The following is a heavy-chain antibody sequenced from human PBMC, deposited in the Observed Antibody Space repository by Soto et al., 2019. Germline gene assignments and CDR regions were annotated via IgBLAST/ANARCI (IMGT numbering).Heavy chain of an antibody. CDR2: IIPLFGTE. CDR1: GGTFSSHS. CDR3: ATSVYCSTTRCYYYYGLDV. D-gene: IGHD2-2*01. V-gene: IGHV1-69*01. J-gene: IGHJ6*02. Sequence: QVQLVQSGAEVKKPGSSVKVSCKVSGGTFSSHSINWVRQAPGQGPEWMGGIIPLFGTENYAQKFQGRVTITADESTSTAYMELSSLTSEDTALYYCATSVYCSTTRCYYYYGLDVWGQGTTVIVSS.